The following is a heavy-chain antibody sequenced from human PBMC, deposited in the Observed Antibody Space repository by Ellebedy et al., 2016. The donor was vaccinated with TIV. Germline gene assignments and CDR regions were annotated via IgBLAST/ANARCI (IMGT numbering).Heavy chain of an antibody. Sequence: AASVKVSCKASGYTFTSNYMHWVRQAPGQGLEWMGIIDPSGGSTTYAQNFQGRVTMTSATSTNTVYMELSSLRSEDTAVYYCARDLTMVRGAYWGQGTLVTVSS. CDR1: GYTFTSNY. CDR3: ARDLTMVRGAY. J-gene: IGHJ4*02. V-gene: IGHV1-46*01. D-gene: IGHD3-10*01. CDR2: IDPSGGST.